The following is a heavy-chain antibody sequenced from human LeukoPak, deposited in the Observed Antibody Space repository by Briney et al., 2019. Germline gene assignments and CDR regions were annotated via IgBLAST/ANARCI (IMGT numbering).Heavy chain of an antibody. D-gene: IGHD2-2*02. J-gene: IGHJ5*02. CDR2: IYYSGTT. Sequence: SETLSLTCTVSGGSISSHFWTWIRQPPGKGLEWIGYIYYSGTTNYNPSLKSRVTISVDTSKNQFSLKLSSVTAADTAVYYCARARRYCSSTSCYTRFFWFDPWGQGTLVTVSS. CDR1: GGSISSHF. V-gene: IGHV4-59*11. CDR3: ARARRYCSSTSCYTRFFWFDP.